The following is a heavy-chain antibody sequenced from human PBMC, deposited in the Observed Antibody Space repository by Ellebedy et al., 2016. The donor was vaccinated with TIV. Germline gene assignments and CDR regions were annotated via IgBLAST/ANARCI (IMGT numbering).Heavy chain of an antibody. CDR2: IKQDGSEK. CDR3: ARVLYYLGNWFDP. Sequence: GESLKISXVGSHFLFSPSWMSWVRQAPGKGLEWVANIKQDGSEKYYVDSVKGRFTISRDNAKNSLYLQMNSLRAEDTAVYYCARVLYYLGNWFDPWGQGTLVTVSS. V-gene: IGHV3-7*03. J-gene: IGHJ5*02. CDR1: HFLFSPSW. D-gene: IGHD2/OR15-2a*01.